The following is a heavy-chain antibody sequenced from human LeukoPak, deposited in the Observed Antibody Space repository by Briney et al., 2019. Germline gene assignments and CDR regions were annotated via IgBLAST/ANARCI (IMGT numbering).Heavy chain of an antibody. Sequence: SETLSLTCTVSGYSISSGYYWGWIRQPPGKGLEWIGSIYHSGSTYYNPSLKSRVTISVDTSKNQFSLKLSSVTAADTAVYYCARDIAAAPGWFDPWGQGTLVTVSS. CDR3: ARDIAAAPGWFDP. J-gene: IGHJ5*02. CDR2: IYHSGST. V-gene: IGHV4-38-2*02. CDR1: GYSISSGYY. D-gene: IGHD6-13*01.